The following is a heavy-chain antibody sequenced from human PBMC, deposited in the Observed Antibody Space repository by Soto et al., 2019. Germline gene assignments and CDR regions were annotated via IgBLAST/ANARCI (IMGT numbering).Heavy chain of an antibody. CDR3: ARGHLYYDFWSGYPPLGMDV. CDR1: GGSFSGYY. CDR2: INHSGST. J-gene: IGHJ6*02. Sequence: KTSETLSLTCAVYGGSFSGYYWSWIRQPPGKGLEWIGEINHSGSTNYNPSLKSRVTISVDTSKNQFSLKLSSVTAADTAVYYCARGHLYYDFWSGYPPLGMDVSGQATTVTVSS. D-gene: IGHD3-3*01. V-gene: IGHV4-34*01.